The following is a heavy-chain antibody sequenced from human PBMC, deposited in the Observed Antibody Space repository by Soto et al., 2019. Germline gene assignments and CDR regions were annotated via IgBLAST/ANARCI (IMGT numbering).Heavy chain of an antibody. CDR1: GFTVSSNY. CDR3: ARGARYFDWLLESYYYYGMDV. Sequence: PVGSLRLSCAASGFTVSSNYMSWVRQAPGKGLEWVSVIYSGGSTYYADSVKGRFTISRDNSKNTLYLQMNSLRAEDTAVYYCARGARYFDWLLESYYYYGMDVWGQGTTVTVSS. D-gene: IGHD3-9*01. V-gene: IGHV3-53*01. J-gene: IGHJ6*02. CDR2: IYSGGST.